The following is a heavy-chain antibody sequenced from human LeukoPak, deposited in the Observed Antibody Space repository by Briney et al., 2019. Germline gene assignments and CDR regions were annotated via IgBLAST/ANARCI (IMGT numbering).Heavy chain of an antibody. V-gene: IGHV4-34*01. J-gene: IGHJ3*02. CDR3: ARVGDFTVTTFSPPSDAFDI. Sequence: SETLSLTCAVYGGSFSGYYWSWIRQPPGKGLEWIGEINHSGSTNYNPSLKSRVTISVDTSKNQFSLKLSSVTAADTAVYYCARVGDFTVTTFSPPSDAFDIWGQGTMVTVSS. CDR2: INHSGST. D-gene: IGHD4-17*01. CDR1: GGSFSGYY.